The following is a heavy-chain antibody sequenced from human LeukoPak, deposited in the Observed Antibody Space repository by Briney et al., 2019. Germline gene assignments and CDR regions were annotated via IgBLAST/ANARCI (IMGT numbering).Heavy chain of an antibody. Sequence: GASVKVSCKAAGSTFTSYDINWVRQATGQGLEWMGWMNPNSSNTSNAQTFQGRGTITMNTSITTAYLELRSLRSKAKAMYYYSRGQSVGLEWWGQGCLVTASS. J-gene: IGHJ4*01. CDR2: MNPNSSNT. V-gene: IGHV1-8*03. CDR3: SRGQSVGLEW. CDR1: GSTFTSYD. D-gene: IGHD3-3*01.